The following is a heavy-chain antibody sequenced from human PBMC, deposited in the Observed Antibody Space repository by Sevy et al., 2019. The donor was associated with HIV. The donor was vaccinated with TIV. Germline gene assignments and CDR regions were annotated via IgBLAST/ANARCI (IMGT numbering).Heavy chain of an antibody. V-gene: IGHV5-51*01. CDR2: IYPGDSDT. D-gene: IGHD3-9*01. Sequence: GESLKISCKGSGYSFSNYWIGWVRQMPGKGLELMGIIYPGDSDTRYSPAFQGQVTISVDKSSSTAYLQLSRLRASDTAMYYCARFGSYRLAYYGMDVWGQGTTVTVSS. J-gene: IGHJ6*02. CDR1: GYSFSNYW. CDR3: ARFGSYRLAYYGMDV.